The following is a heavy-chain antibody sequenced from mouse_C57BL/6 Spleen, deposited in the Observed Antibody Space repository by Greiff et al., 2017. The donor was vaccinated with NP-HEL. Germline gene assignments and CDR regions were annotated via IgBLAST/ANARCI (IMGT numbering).Heavy chain of an antibody. D-gene: IGHD1-1*01. J-gene: IGHJ2*01. CDR2: IDPSDSYT. CDR3: ARYYYGPPGYFDY. Sequence: QVQLQQPGAELVKPGASVKLSCKASGYTFTSYWMQWVKQRPGQGLEWIGEIDPSDSYTNYNQKFKGKATLTVDTSSSTAYMQLSSLTSEDSAVYYCARYYYGPPGYFDYWGQGTTLTVSS. V-gene: IGHV1-50*01. CDR1: GYTFTSYW.